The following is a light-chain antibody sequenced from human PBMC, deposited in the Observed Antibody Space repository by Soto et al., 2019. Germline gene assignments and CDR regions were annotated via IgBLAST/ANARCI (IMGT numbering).Light chain of an antibody. J-gene: IGLJ1*01. CDR3: RSYTRSSYIYV. Sequence: QSVLTQPASVSGSPGQSITICCTGTSSDFGGYNYVSWYQQHPGKAPKLMIYDVSNRPSGVSNRFSGSKSGNTASLTISGLQAEYVSDYYCRSYTRSSYIYVFGDVSKVTVL. V-gene: IGLV2-14*01. CDR1: SSDFGGYNY. CDR2: DVS.